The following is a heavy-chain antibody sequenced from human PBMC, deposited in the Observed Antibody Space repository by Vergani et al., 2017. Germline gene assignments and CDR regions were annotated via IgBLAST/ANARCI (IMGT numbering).Heavy chain of an antibody. CDR2: IKQDGSEK. V-gene: IGHV3-7*01. CDR1: GFTFSRYW. CDR3: GRDGRSYLSNYYYNMDV. D-gene: IGHD1-26*01. Sequence: EVQLVESGGGLVQPGGSLRLSCAASGFTFSRYWMSWVRQAPGKGLEWVANIKQDGSEKYYVDSVKGRFTISRDNAKNSLYLQMNSLRAEDTAVYYCGRDGRSYLSNYYYNMDVWGKGTTVTVSS. J-gene: IGHJ6*03.